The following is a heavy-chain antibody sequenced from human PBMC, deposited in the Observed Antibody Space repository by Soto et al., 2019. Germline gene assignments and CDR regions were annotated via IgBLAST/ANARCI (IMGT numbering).Heavy chain of an antibody. CDR1: AFTFSDYW. D-gene: IGHD6-19*01. CDR3: ATLQLAGPDY. CDR2: INTDGSGT. V-gene: IGHV3-74*01. Sequence: EVQLVESGGDLVQPGGSLRLSCAASAFTFSDYWMHWVRQVPGKGLVWVSRINTDGSGTSYADFVKGRFTISRDNAKNTMFLQRNSLSADDTAVYYCATLQLAGPDYWGQGPLVTVSS. J-gene: IGHJ4*02.